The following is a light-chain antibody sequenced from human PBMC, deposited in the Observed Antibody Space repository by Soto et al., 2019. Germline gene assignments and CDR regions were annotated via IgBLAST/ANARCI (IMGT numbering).Light chain of an antibody. V-gene: IGKV3-20*01. J-gene: IGKJ1*01. CDR3: QQYGSSPWT. CDR1: QSVSSSY. Sequence: EIELTQSPGTLSLSPGERATLSCSSSQSVSSSYLAWYQQKPGQAPRLLIYGASSRATGIPDRFSGSGSGTDFTLTISRLEPEDFAVYYCQQYGSSPWTFGQGTKVDI. CDR2: GAS.